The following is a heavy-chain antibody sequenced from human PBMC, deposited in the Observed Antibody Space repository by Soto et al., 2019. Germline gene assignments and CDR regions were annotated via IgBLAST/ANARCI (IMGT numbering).Heavy chain of an antibody. J-gene: IGHJ4*02. CDR2: IKQDGSEK. D-gene: IGHD2-15*01. V-gene: IGHV3-7*01. CDR1: GFTFSTYW. CDR3: ARRFATDS. Sequence: EVRLVESGGGLVQPGGSLRLSCVASGFTFSTYWMAWVRQAPGKGLEWVANIKQDGSEKYYVDSVKGRFTITRDNAKSSLYLQMNRLRAEDTAVYYCARRFATDSWGQGALVTVSS.